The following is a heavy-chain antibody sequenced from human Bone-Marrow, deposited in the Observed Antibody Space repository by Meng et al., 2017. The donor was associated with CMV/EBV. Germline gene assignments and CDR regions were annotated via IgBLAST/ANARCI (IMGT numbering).Heavy chain of an antibody. J-gene: IGHJ5*02. CDR2: IYYSGST. CDR3: ARDSLVGATYNWFDP. V-gene: IGHV4-59*01. Sequence: SETLSLTCTVSGGSISSYYWSWIRQPPGKGLEWIGYIYYSGSTNYNPSLKSRVTISVDTSKNQFSLKLSSVTAADTAVYYCARDSLVGATYNWFDPWGQGILVTVSS. D-gene: IGHD1-26*01. CDR1: GGSISSYY.